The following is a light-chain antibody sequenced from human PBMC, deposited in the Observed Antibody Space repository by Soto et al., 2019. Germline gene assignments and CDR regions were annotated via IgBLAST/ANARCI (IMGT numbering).Light chain of an antibody. CDR1: QSVSTT. V-gene: IGKV3-15*01. CDR2: GAS. CDR3: QQYKDWPTT. J-gene: IGKJ1*01. Sequence: IVMTHSPSTLSVSPGQRASLSFRASQSVSTTVAWYHQKPGQAPRLLVYGASTRATGIPARFSGSGAGTDFTLTITSLQSEDFGVHFCQQYKDWPTTFGQGTKVDIK.